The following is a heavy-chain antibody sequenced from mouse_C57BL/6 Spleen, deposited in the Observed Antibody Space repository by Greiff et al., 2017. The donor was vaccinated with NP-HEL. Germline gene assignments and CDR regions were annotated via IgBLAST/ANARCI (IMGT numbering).Heavy chain of an antibody. Sequence: QVHVKQSGAELARPGASVKLSCKASGYTFTSYGISWVKQRTGQGLEWIGEIYPRSGNTYYNEKFKGKATLTADKFSSTAYMELRSLTSEDSAVYFCAREGKSGNSAYWGQGTLVTVSA. V-gene: IGHV1-81*01. CDR2: IYPRSGNT. D-gene: IGHD1-3*01. J-gene: IGHJ3*01. CDR3: AREGKSGNSAY. CDR1: GYTFTSYG.